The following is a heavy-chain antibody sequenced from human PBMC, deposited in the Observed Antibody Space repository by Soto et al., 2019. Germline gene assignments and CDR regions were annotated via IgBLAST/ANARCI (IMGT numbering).Heavy chain of an antibody. D-gene: IGHD6-6*01. CDR1: GYTFTAYY. V-gene: IGHV1-2*04. CDR2: INPNTGAT. J-gene: IGHJ5*01. CDR3: ARGKYVSSFDF. Sequence: QVQLVQSGAELKKPGASMQVSCKASGYTFTAYYLHWVRQAPGQGLEWIGWINPNTGATNYAQKFQEWVTLTRDTSVSTAYMDLTSLKSDDTAVYYCARGKYVSSFDFWGQGTLVSVST.